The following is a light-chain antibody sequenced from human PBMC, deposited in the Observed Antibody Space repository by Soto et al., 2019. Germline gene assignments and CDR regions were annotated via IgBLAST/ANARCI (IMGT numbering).Light chain of an antibody. CDR2: GAS. V-gene: IGKV3-20*01. CDR1: QSVSNNH. Sequence: IVLTQSPGTLSLSPGERATLSCRASQSVSNNHLAWYEQKPGQAPGLLIYGASSRATGIPDRFSGSGSGTEFTLTISRLEPEDFAVYYCQQYGRSPSTFGGGTKVDIK. CDR3: QQYGRSPST. J-gene: IGKJ4*01.